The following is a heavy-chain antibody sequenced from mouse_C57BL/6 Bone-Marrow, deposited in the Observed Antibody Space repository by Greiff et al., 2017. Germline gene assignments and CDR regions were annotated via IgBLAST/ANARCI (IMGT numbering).Heavy chain of an antibody. CDR3: AQLGRAMDY. CDR2: IYPGSGNT. J-gene: IGHJ4*01. Sequence: VQLQQSGAELVRPGASVKLSCKASGYTFTDYYINWVKQRPGQGLEWIGRIYPGSGNTYYNEKFKGKATLTAEKSSSTAYMQLSSLTSEDAAVYFCAQLGRAMDYWGQGTAVTVSS. D-gene: IGHD4-1*02. CDR1: GYTFTDYY. V-gene: IGHV1-76*01.